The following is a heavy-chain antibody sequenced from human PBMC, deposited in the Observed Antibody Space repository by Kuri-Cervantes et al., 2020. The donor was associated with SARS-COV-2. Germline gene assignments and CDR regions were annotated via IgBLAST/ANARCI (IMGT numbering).Heavy chain of an antibody. V-gene: IGHV1-45*02. J-gene: IGHJ3*02. D-gene: IGHD2-21*01. CDR3: ARSGPGAISREDDAFDI. Sequence: SVKVSCKASGYDFTYRFLHWVRQAPGQALEWMGWITPFNGNTNYAQKFQGRVTITRDRSMNTAYMELSSLRSEDTAIYYCARSGPGAISREDDAFDIWGQGTMVTVSS. CDR2: ITPFNGNT. CDR1: GYDFTYRF.